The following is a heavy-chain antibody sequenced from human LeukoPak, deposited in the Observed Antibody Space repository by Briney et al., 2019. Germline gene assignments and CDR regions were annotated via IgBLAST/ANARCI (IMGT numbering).Heavy chain of an antibody. V-gene: IGHV3-21*01. J-gene: IGHJ4*02. CDR2: ISSSSSYI. CDR3: ARGNYFGSGSYGLLYYFDD. CDR1: GFTFSSYS. Sequence: GGSLRLSCAASGFTFSSYSMNWVRQAPGKGLEWVSSISSSSSYIYYADSVKGRFTISRDNAKNSLYLQMNSLRAEDTAVYYCARGNYFGSGSYGLLYYFDDWGQGTLVTVSS. D-gene: IGHD3-10*01.